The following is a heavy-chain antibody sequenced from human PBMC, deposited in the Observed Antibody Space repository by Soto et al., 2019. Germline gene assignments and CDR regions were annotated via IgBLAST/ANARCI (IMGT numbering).Heavy chain of an antibody. CDR2: IYHTGGT. D-gene: IGHD3-10*01. CDR3: AREGYYYGSGSDGNWFDP. J-gene: IGHJ5*02. CDR1: GGSISSSNW. Sequence: QVQLQESGPGLVKPSGTLSLTCAVSGGSISSSNWWSWVRQPPGKGLEWIGEIYHTGGTNYNPSLDSRVTMSVDKSKNQFSLKLSSVTAADTAVYYCAREGYYYGSGSDGNWFDPWGQGTLVTVSS. V-gene: IGHV4-4*02.